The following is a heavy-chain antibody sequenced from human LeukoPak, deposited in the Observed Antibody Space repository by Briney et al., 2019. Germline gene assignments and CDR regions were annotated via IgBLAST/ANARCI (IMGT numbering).Heavy chain of an antibody. CDR1: GGSISSYY. CDR2: IYYSGST. J-gene: IGHJ4*02. V-gene: IGHV4-59*01. D-gene: IGHD5-12*01. Sequence: SETLSLTCTVSGGSISSYYWNWIRQPPGKGLEWIGYIYYSGSTNYNPSLKSRVTMSVDTSKNQFSLKLSSVIAADTAVYYCARSTWLLDKWGQGTLVTVSS. CDR3: ARSTWLLDK.